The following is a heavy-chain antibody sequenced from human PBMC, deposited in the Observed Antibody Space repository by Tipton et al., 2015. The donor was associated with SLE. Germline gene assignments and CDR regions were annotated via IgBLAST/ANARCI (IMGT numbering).Heavy chain of an antibody. V-gene: IGHV3-74*01. CDR3: ARGASVGARGRAYFDL. Sequence: SLRLSCAASGFTFSSYWMQWVRQAPGKGLVWVSRINSDGSSTSYADFVKGRFTISRDNAKNTLYLQMNSLRAEDTAVYYCARGASVGARGRAYFDLWGRGTLVTVSS. CDR2: INSDGSST. D-gene: IGHD1-26*01. CDR1: GFTFSSYW. J-gene: IGHJ2*01.